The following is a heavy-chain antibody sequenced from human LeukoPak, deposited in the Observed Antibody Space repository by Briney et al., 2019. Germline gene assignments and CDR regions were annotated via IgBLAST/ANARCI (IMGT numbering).Heavy chain of an antibody. CDR1: GGPFSGYY. CDR2: INHSGST. J-gene: IGHJ4*02. V-gene: IGHV4-34*01. CDR3: ARGSHFDY. Sequence: SETLSLTCAVYGGPFSGYYWSWIRQPPGKGLEWIGEINHSGSTNYNPSLKSRVTISVDTSKNQFSLKLSSVTAADTAVYYCARGSHFDYWGQGTLVTVSS.